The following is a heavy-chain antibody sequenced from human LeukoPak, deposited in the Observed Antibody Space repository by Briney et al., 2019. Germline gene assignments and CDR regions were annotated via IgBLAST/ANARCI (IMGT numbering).Heavy chain of an antibody. Sequence: TGGSLRPSCAASGFTFSSYAMSWVRQAPGKGLEWVSAISGSGGSTYYADSVKGRFTISRDNSKNTLYLQMNSLRAEDTAVYYCAKDLVRIVVVTAIQGQYYLDYWGQGTLVTVSS. J-gene: IGHJ4*02. CDR3: AKDLVRIVVVTAIQGQYYLDY. CDR2: ISGSGGST. CDR1: GFTFSSYA. D-gene: IGHD2-21*02. V-gene: IGHV3-23*01.